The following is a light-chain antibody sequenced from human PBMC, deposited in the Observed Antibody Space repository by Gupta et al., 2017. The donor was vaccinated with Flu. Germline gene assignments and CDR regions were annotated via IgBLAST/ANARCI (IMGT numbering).Light chain of an antibody. J-gene: IGKJ4*01. CDR2: LGS. V-gene: IGKV2-28*01. Sequence: DIVMTQSPLSLPVTPGEPASISCRSSQSLLHSNGYNYLDWYLQKPGQSPQLLIYLGSNRASGVPDRFSGSGSGTDLTLKISRVEAEDVGVYYCMQALQTPLTCGGGTXVEIK. CDR1: QSLLHSNGYNY. CDR3: MQALQTPLT.